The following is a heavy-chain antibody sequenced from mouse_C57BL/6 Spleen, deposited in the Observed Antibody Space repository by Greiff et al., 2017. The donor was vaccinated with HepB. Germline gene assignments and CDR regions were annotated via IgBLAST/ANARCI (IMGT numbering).Heavy chain of an antibody. CDR3: TNVLYYSNQAWFAY. Sequence: EVQLQQSGAELVRPGASVKLSCTASGFNIKDYYMHWVKQRPEQGLEWIGRIDPEDGDTEYAPKFQGKATMTADTSSNTAYMQLSSLTSEDTAVYYCTNVLYYSNQAWFAYWGQGTLVTVSA. CDR1: GFNIKDYY. D-gene: IGHD2-5*01. J-gene: IGHJ3*01. V-gene: IGHV14-1*01. CDR2: IDPEDGDT.